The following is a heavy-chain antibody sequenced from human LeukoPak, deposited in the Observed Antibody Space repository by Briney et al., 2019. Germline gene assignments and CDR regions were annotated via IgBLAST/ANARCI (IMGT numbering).Heavy chain of an antibody. Sequence: SETLSLTCAVYGGSFSGYYWSWIRQPPGKGLEWIGEINHSGSTNYNPSLKSQVTISVDTSKNQFSLKLSSVTAADTAVYYCAKQWLAPSWFDPWGQGTLVTVSS. CDR2: INHSGST. D-gene: IGHD6-19*01. CDR1: GGSFSGYY. V-gene: IGHV4-34*01. J-gene: IGHJ5*02. CDR3: AKQWLAPSWFDP.